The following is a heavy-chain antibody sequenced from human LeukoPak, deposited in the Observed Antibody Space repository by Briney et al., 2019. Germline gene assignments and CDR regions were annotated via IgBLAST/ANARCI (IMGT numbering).Heavy chain of an antibody. V-gene: IGHV3-23*01. Sequence: GGSLRLSCAASGFTFSSYAMTWVRQAPGKGLQWVSAISGGGVSTYYADSVKGRFTISRDNSRNTLYLQMNSLRAEDTAVYYCAKYYYDSSGYYITPPARAPDYWGQGTLVTVSS. CDR2: ISGGGVST. CDR1: GFTFSSYA. J-gene: IGHJ4*02. CDR3: AKYYYDSSGYYITPPARAPDY. D-gene: IGHD3-22*01.